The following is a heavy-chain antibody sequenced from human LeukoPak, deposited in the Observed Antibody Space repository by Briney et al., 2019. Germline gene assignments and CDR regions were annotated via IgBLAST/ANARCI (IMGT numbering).Heavy chain of an antibody. D-gene: IGHD6-19*01. J-gene: IGHJ4*02. CDR2: IYYSGST. CDR1: GGSMRSYY. Sequence: SETLSLTCTVSGGSMRSYYWSWIRQPPGKGLEWIGYIYYSGSTNYNPSLKSRDTISVDTSKNQFSLKVSSVTAADTAVYYCARGVAVAGTFDYWGQGTLSPSPQ. V-gene: IGHV4-59*01. CDR3: ARGVAVAGTFDY.